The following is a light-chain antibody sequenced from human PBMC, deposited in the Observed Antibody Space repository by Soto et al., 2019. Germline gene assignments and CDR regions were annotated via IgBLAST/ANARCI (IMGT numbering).Light chain of an antibody. CDR1: LTISNS. J-gene: IGKJ4*01. V-gene: IGKV1-27*01. Sequence: IQITQAPSSLSASVGDRVTITCRARLTISNSLAWYQQKQGKIPNLLIYAASTLQAGIPSRFSGSSSETDFTLTISSLEPEDVVAYYCQKYNTAPLTFGGGTNVEIK. CDR3: QKYNTAPLT. CDR2: AAS.